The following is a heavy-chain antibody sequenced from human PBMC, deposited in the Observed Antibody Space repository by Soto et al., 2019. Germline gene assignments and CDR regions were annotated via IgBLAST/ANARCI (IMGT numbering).Heavy chain of an antibody. CDR2: ISSSSSYI. Sequence: GGSLRLSCAASGFTFSSYSMNWVRQAPGKGLEWVSSISSSSSYIYYADSVKGRFTISRDNAKNSLYLQMNSLRAEDTAVYYCARESWGNRGYSGYDFDYWGQGTLVTVSS. D-gene: IGHD5-12*01. CDR1: GFTFSSYS. V-gene: IGHV3-21*01. J-gene: IGHJ4*02. CDR3: ARESWGNRGYSGYDFDY.